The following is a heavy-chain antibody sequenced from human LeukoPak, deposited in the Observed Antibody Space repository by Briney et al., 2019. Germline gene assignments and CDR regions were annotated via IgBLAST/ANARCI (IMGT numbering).Heavy chain of an antibody. Sequence: PSETLSLTCTVSGGSISSYYWSWIRQPPGKGLEWIGNIYNSESTNYNPSLKSRVTISVDTSKNQFSLKLSPMTAADTAVYYCARHAQSGYGRIDYWGQGTLVTVSS. CDR1: GGSISSYY. CDR3: ARHAQSGYGRIDY. V-gene: IGHV4-59*08. CDR2: IYNSEST. D-gene: IGHD3-22*01. J-gene: IGHJ4*02.